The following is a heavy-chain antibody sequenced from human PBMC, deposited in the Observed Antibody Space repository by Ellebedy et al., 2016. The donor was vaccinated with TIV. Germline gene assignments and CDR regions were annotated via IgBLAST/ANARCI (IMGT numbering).Heavy chain of an antibody. V-gene: IGHV3-53*04. CDR2: GYT. D-gene: IGHD3-10*01. CDR3: AKGSFPFGDKSERIYSFQY. J-gene: IGHJ4*02. Sequence: ESLKISCTASGFIVSTNHMSWVRQAPGKGLEWVGGYTNYADSVKVRFTISTHHSRNTLYLQMTNLRTEDTAVYYCAKGSFPFGDKSERIYSFQYWGQGTLVTVSS. CDR1: GFIVSTNH.